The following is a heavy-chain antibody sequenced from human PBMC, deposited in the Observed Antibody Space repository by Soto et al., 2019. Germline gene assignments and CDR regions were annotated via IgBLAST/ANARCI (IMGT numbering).Heavy chain of an antibody. J-gene: IGHJ6*02. D-gene: IGHD3-3*01. Sequence: GGSLRLSCAASGFTFSSYAMHWVRQAPGKGLEWVAVISYDGSNKYYADSVKGRFTISRDSSKNTLYLQMNSLRAEDTAVYYCARGADFWSGYHLYYYYGMDVWGQGTAVTVSS. CDR1: GFTFSSYA. V-gene: IGHV3-30-3*01. CDR2: ISYDGSNK. CDR3: ARGADFWSGYHLYYYYGMDV.